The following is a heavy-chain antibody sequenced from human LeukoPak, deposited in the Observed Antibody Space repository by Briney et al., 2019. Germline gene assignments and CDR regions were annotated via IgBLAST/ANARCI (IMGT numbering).Heavy chain of an antibody. J-gene: IGHJ3*02. CDR2: ISHDTGKI. CDR3: AKGDLFEELDI. CDR1: GFTFRTYG. Sequence: GGSLRLSRAASGFTFRTYGMHWVRQAPGKGLEWLAVISHDTGKIYYLDSVRGRFTISRDNSKNTLYLEMNSLRADDTAVYYCAKGDLFEELDIWGQGTMVTVSS. V-gene: IGHV3-30*18. D-gene: IGHD3-10*01.